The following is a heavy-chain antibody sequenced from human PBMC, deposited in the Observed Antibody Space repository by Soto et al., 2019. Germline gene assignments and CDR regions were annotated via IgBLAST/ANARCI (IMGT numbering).Heavy chain of an antibody. J-gene: IGHJ5*02. D-gene: IGHD2-2*01. CDR2: INPSGGST. Sequence: ASVKVSCKASGYTFTSYYMHWVRQAPGQGREWMGIINPSGGSTSYAQKFQGRVTMTRDTSTSTVYMELSSLRSEDTAVYYCARRNIVVVPAAINSDWFDPWGQGXLVTVYS. CDR1: GYTFTSYY. CDR3: ARRNIVVVPAAINSDWFDP. V-gene: IGHV1-46*01.